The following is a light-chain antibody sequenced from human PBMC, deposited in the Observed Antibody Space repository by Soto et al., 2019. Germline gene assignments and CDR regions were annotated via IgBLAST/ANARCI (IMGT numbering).Light chain of an antibody. J-gene: IGLJ2*01. CDR2: RNN. CDR1: SSNIGSNY. V-gene: IGLV1-47*01. CDR3: GGWDDSLSGPV. Sequence: QLVLTQPPSASGTPGQRVNVSCSGSSSNIGSNYVYWYRQFPGTAPKLLIQRNNQRPSGVPARFSGSKSGTSASLPISGLRSEDEADYYCGGWDDSLSGPVFGGGTKLTV.